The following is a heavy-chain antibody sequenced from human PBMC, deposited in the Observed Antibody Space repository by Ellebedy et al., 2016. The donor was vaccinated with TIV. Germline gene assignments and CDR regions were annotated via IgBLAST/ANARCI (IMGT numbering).Heavy chain of an antibody. CDR1: AFTFSRYA. CDR3: AKGVVIATLDFDY. V-gene: IGHV3-23*01. J-gene: IGHJ4*02. D-gene: IGHD2-21*01. Sequence: GGSLRLSXAASAFTFSRYAMSWVRQAPGKGLEWVSAITGSGVSTYYADSAKGRFTISRDNSKNTLYLQMNSLRAEDTAVYYCAKGVVIATLDFDYWGQGTLVTVSS. CDR2: ITGSGVST.